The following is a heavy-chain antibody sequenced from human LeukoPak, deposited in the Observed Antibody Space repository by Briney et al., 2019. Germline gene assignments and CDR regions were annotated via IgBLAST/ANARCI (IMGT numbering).Heavy chain of an antibody. CDR3: ARSSRWLQPDTLDY. J-gene: IGHJ4*02. V-gene: IGHV3-7*01. D-gene: IGHD5-24*01. CDR1: GFTFSSYW. Sequence: PGGSLRLSCAASGFTFSSYWMSWVRQDPGKGLEWVANIKEDGSEKYYVDSVKGRFTISRDNAKNSLYLQMNSLRAEDTAVYYCARSSRWLQPDTLDYWGQGTLVTVSS. CDR2: IKEDGSEK.